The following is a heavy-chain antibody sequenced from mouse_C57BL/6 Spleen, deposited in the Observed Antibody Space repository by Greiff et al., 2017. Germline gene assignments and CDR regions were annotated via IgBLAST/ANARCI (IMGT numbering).Heavy chain of an antibody. D-gene: IGHD2-4*01. J-gene: IGHJ2*01. V-gene: IGHV2-4-1*01. CDR2: IWTGGGT. CDR3: ARNLPYDYDYFDD. Sequence: QVQLQQSGPGLVQPSQSLSITCTVSGFSLTSYGVHWVRQSPGKGLEWLGVIWTGGGTNYNSALKSRLSISKDNSKSQVFLKMNNLQTDDTARYYCARNLPYDYDYFDDWGQGTTLTVSS. CDR1: GFSLTSYG.